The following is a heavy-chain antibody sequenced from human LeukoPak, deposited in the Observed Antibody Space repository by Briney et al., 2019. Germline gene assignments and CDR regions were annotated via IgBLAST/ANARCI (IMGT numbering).Heavy chain of an antibody. Sequence: GGSLRLSCAASGFTVSSNCMSWARQAPGKGLEWVSVIHSDGATHYADSVKGRFTISRDTSKNTLYLHMNSLRAEDTAVYYCASTSIIRGYDHDQYYWGQGTLVTVSS. CDR2: IHSDGAT. D-gene: IGHD5-12*01. J-gene: IGHJ4*02. V-gene: IGHV3-53*01. CDR3: ASTSIIRGYDHDQYY. CDR1: GFTVSSNC.